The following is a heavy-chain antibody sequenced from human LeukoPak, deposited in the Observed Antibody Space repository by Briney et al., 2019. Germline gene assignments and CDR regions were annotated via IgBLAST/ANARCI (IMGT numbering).Heavy chain of an antibody. D-gene: IGHD4-17*01. V-gene: IGHV3-72*01. Sequence: GGSLRLSCVAPGLTFSEHYMDWVRQAPGKGLEWVGRITNKADRYNTHYASSVKGRFTISRDDSRHSMFLQMNSLKAEDTAVYYCARAALGNYGEYDYWGQGALVTVSS. CDR3: ARAALGNYGEYDY. J-gene: IGHJ4*02. CDR1: GLTFSEHY. CDR2: ITNKADRYNT.